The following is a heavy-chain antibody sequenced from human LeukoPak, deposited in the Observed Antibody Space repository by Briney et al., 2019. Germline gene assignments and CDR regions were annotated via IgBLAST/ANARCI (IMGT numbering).Heavy chain of an antibody. CDR2: INHSGST. V-gene: IGHV4-34*01. J-gene: IGHJ4*02. CDR3: ARSRAYYDSSGYWNR. CDR1: GGSFSGYY. Sequence: SETLSLTCAVYGGSFSGYYWSWIRQPPGKGLEWIGEINHSGSTNYNPSLKSRVTISVDTSKNQFSLKLSSVTAADTAVYYCARSRAYYDSSGYWNRWGQGTLVTVSS. D-gene: IGHD3-22*01.